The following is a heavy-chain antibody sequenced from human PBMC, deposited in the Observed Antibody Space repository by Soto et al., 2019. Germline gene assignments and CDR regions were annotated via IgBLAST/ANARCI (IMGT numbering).Heavy chain of an antibody. Sequence: EVQLLESGGGLVQPGGSLRLSCAASGFTFTNYAMNWVRHSPGKGLEWGASVIGTGIDTYNAASFKGRFTISRDNSRNTMYLEMNRLRAEDTAMYHCAKATRGQCIGAHCYAFDFWGQGILVTVS. CDR1: GFTFTNYA. CDR2: VIGTGIDT. CDR3: AKATRGQCIGAHCYAFDF. D-gene: IGHD2-15*01. J-gene: IGHJ4*02. V-gene: IGHV3-23*01.